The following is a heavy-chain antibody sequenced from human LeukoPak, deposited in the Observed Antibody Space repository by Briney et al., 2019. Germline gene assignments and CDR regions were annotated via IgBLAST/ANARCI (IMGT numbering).Heavy chain of an antibody. CDR3: AKDLQLHY. V-gene: IGHV3-23*01. J-gene: IGHJ4*02. CDR2: ISGSGTST. CDR1: GFTFSSYA. Sequence: GRSLRLSCAASGFTFSSYAMHWVRQAPGKGLEWVSSISGSGTSTYYADSVKGRFTISRDNSKNTLYLQMNSLRAEDAAVYYCAKDLQLHYWGQGALVTVSS. D-gene: IGHD5-24*01.